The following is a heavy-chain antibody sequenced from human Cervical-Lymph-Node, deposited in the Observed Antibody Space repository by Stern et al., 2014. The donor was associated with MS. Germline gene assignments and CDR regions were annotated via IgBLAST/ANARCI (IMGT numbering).Heavy chain of an antibody. Sequence: QVTLRESGPTLVKPTQTLTLTCTFSGFSLSASGVSVGWIRQPPGKALEWLALLFWDDDKRYRPSLKSRLTITKDTSKNQVVLTMTNMDPVDTATFYCARGNSTGYYRDWFDPWGQGTLVTVSS. CDR3: ARGNSTGYYRDWFDP. CDR1: GFSLSASGVS. D-gene: IGHD6-19*01. CDR2: LFWDDDK. V-gene: IGHV2-5*09. J-gene: IGHJ5*02.